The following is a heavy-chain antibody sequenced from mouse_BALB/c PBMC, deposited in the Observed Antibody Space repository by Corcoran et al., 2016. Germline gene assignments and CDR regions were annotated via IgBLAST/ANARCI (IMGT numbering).Heavy chain of an antibody. V-gene: IGHV14-3*02. Sequence: EVQLQQSGAELVKPGASVKLSCTASGFNIKDTYMHWVKQRPEQSLEWIGRIDPANGNTKYDPKFQGKATITADTSSNTAYLQLSSLTSEDTAVYYCAGGNYFAYWGQGTLVTVSA. J-gene: IGHJ3*01. CDR3: AGGNYFAY. CDR1: GFNIKDTY. D-gene: IGHD2-1*01. CDR2: IDPANGNT.